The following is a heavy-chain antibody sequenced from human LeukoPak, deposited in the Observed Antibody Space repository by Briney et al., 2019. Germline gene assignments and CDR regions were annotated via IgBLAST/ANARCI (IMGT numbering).Heavy chain of an antibody. CDR1: GGSFSDYY. CDR2: INHSGST. D-gene: IGHD3-16*02. V-gene: IGHV4-34*01. CDR3: ARDNGAFGGVVALGGMDV. J-gene: IGHJ6*02. Sequence: PSETLSLTCAVYGGSFSDYYWTWIRQPPGKGLEWIGEINHSGSTNYNPSLKSRVTISVDTSKNQFSLKLSSVTAADSAVYYCARDNGAFGGVVALGGMDVWGQGTTVTVSS.